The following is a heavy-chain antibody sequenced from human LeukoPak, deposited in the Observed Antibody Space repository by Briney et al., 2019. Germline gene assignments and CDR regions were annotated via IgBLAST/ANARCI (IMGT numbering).Heavy chain of an antibody. D-gene: IGHD3-10*01. Sequence: SVKVSCKASGGTFSSYAISRVRQAPGQGLEWMGGIIPIFGTANYAQKFQGRVTITADESTSTAYMELSSLRSEDTAVYYCARDRVHQSNWFDPWGQGTLVTVSS. J-gene: IGHJ5*02. CDR1: GGTFSSYA. V-gene: IGHV1-69*01. CDR2: IIPIFGTA. CDR3: ARDRVHQSNWFDP.